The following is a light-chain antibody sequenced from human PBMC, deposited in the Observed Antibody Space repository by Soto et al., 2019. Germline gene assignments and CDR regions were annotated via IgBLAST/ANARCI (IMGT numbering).Light chain of an antibody. Sequence: QSVLTQPPSVCGAPGQRVTISCTGSSSNIGAGYDVHWYEQLPGRARKLLIYGNSNRPSGVPDRFSGSKSGTSASLAITGLQAEDEADYYCQSYDSSLRGSVFGGGNKLTVL. CDR2: GNS. CDR1: SSNIGAGYD. V-gene: IGLV1-40*01. J-gene: IGLJ2*01. CDR3: QSYDSSLRGSV.